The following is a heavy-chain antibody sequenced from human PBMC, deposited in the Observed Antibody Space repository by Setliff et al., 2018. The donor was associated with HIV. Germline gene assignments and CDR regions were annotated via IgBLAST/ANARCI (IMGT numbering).Heavy chain of an antibody. D-gene: IGHD3-10*01. CDR1: GYTFTNYA. J-gene: IGHJ4*01. V-gene: IGHV1-3*01. Sequence: GASVKVSCKASGYTFTNYAMHWVRQAPGQRLEWMGWIKPGNGNTKYSQEFQDRFTITTDTYANTAYMELISLRSDDTTVYFCARGALLAVFDFDHWGHGTLVTVSS. CDR3: ARGALLAVFDFDH. CDR2: IKPGNGNT.